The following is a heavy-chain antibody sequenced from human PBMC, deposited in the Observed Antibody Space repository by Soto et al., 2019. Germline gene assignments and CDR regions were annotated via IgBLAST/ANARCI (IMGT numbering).Heavy chain of an antibody. CDR2: ISSSGGST. CDR1: GFTFSSYA. Sequence: PGGSLRRSCAASGFTFSSYAMNWVRQAPGKGLEWVSAISSSGGSTYYADSVNGRFTISRDNSKNTLYLQMNSLRAEDTAVYYCANLVTVAGTSADLDYWGQGTLVTVSS. V-gene: IGHV3-23*01. D-gene: IGHD6-19*01. J-gene: IGHJ4*02. CDR3: ANLVTVAGTSADLDY.